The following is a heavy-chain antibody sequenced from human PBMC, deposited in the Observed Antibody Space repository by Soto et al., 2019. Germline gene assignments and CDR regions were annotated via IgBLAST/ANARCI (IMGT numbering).Heavy chain of an antibody. CDR1: VGSISSYY. J-gene: IGHJ4*02. CDR2: IYYSGST. CDR3: ARSSGYYDSSGYHDY. D-gene: IGHD3-22*01. Sequence: EILSLTCTVSVGSISSYYWSWTRQPPGKGLEWIGYIYYSGSTNYNPSLKSRVTISVDTSKNQFSLKLSSVTAADTAVYYCARSSGYYDSSGYHDYWGQGTLVTVSS. V-gene: IGHV4-59*01.